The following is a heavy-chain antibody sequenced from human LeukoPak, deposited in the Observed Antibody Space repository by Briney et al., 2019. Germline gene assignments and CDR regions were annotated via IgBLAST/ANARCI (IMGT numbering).Heavy chain of an antibody. V-gene: IGHV4-39*02. Sequence: SETLSLTCTVSGGPVSTSYYWGWIRQPPGKGLEWIGSVCSGENTCYNPSLGSRVTIFTDSSKNQFSLTLRYVTAADTAVYYCARDGPWKSDYWGQGTLVTVSS. CDR2: VCSGENT. CDR3: ARDGPWKSDY. D-gene: IGHD1-1*01. CDR1: GGPVSTSYY. J-gene: IGHJ4*02.